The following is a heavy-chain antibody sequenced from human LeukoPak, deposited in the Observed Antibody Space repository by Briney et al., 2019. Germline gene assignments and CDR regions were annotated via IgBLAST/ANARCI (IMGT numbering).Heavy chain of an antibody. D-gene: IGHD3-3*01. CDR1: GGSISSYY. CDR2: INYSGST. V-gene: IGHV4-59*01. Sequence: SETLSLTCTVSGGSISSYYWSWIRQPPGKGLEWIGYINYSGSTNYNPSLKSRVTISVDTSKNQFSLKLSSVTAADTAVYYCARGVYDFWSGYSRGYFDYWGQGTLVTVSS. CDR3: ARGVYDFWSGYSRGYFDY. J-gene: IGHJ4*02.